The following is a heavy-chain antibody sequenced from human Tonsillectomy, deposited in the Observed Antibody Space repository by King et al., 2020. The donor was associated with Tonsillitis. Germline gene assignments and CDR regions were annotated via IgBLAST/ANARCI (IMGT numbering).Heavy chain of an antibody. CDR3: ARPSTVTGSWWYFDL. D-gene: IGHD4-11*01. CDR2: IYYSGST. Sequence: QLQESGPGLVKPSETLSLTCTVSGGSISSYYWSWIRQPPGKGLEWIGYIYYSGSTNYNPSLKSRVTISVDTSKNQFSLKLSSVTAADTAVYYCARPSTVTGSWWYFDLWGRGPLVTVSS. J-gene: IGHJ2*01. V-gene: IGHV4-59*08. CDR1: GGSISSYY.